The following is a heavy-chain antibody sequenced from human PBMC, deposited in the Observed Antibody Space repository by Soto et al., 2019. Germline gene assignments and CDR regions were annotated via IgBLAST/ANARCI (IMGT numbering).Heavy chain of an antibody. Sequence: QVQLVQSGADVKKPGASVKVSCKASGYTFSTYEINWVRRAAGQGLEWMGRMNPDNGNTGYAQKFQERVTMTRNTSISTAYMELSSLRSDDTAVYYCARGPRESGEWLLCYCWGQGALVTVSS. V-gene: IGHV1-8*01. J-gene: IGHJ4*02. CDR3: ARGPRESGEWLLCYC. D-gene: IGHD3-3*01. CDR2: MNPDNGNT. CDR1: GYTFSTYE.